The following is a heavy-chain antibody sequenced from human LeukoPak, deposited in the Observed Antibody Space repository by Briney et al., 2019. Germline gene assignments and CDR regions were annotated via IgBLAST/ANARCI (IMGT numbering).Heavy chain of an antibody. V-gene: IGHV1-2*02. CDR2: INPDSGGT. J-gene: IGHJ6*03. CDR3: ASQRSSTTYYNYYYMDV. CDR1: GYTFTSYD. Sequence: ASVKVSCKASGYTFTSYDINWVRQAPGQGLEWMGWINPDSGGTNSAQKFQGRVTMTRDTSISTVYMELSRLRSDDTAVYYCASQRSSTTYYNYYYMDVWGKGTTVTVSS. D-gene: IGHD3-10*01.